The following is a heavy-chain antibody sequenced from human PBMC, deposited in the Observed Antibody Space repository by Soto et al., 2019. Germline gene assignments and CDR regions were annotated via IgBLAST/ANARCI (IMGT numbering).Heavy chain of an antibody. CDR1: GGSISSGGYY. D-gene: IGHD3-16*01. J-gene: IGHJ5*02. V-gene: IGHV4-31*03. CDR3: ARVGGINWFDP. Sequence: QVQLQESGPGLVKPSQTLSLTCTVSGGSISSGGYYWSWIRQHPGKGLEWIGYIYYSGSTYYNPSLKXRFTXSXNTSKNQFYLKLSSVTAADTAVYYCARVGGINWFDPWGQGTLVTVSS. CDR2: IYYSGST.